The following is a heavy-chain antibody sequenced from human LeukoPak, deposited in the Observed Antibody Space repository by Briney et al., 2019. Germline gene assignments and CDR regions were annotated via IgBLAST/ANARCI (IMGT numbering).Heavy chain of an antibody. CDR2: IYFSGIT. V-gene: IGHV4-30-4*01. CDR1: GGSISSGDYY. D-gene: IGHD3-10*01. Sequence: SETLSLTCTISGGSISSGDYYWSWIRQPPGKGLEWIGYIYFSGITYYNPSLESRVTVSVDTSKKQFSLKLNSVTAADTAVYYCARDLSAYGAENWFDPWGQGILVTVSS. J-gene: IGHJ5*02. CDR3: ARDLSAYGAENWFDP.